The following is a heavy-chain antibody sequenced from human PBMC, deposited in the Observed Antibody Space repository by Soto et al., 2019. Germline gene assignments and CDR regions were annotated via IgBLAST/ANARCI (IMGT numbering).Heavy chain of an antibody. CDR2: IFSNDEK. D-gene: IGHD7-27*01. CDR3: ARIQHLGIPYYYYYYGMDV. Sequence: SGPTLVNPTETLTLTCTVSGFSLSNARMGVSWIRQPPGKALEWLAHIFSNDEKSYSTSLKSRLTISKDTSKSQVVLTMTNMDPVDTATYYCARIQHLGIPYYYYYYGMDVWGQGTTVTVSS. J-gene: IGHJ6*02. V-gene: IGHV2-26*01. CDR1: GFSLSNARMG.